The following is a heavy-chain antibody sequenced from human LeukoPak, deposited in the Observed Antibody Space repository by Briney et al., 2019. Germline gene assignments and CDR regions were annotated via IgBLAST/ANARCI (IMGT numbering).Heavy chain of an antibody. CDR2: VNPNSGVT. CDR1: GYAFSNYY. CDR3: APEEPKSSDSGSYLFDY. J-gene: IGHJ4*02. Sequence: ASVKVSCKVSGYAFSNYYVHWVRHAPGQGFEWIGNVNPNSGVTKYAQMFQGRVTLARDTPVTAPYMELRRQTFDDNSVFYCAPEEPKSSDSGSYLFDYWGQGWLVSVSS. D-gene: IGHD3-10*01. V-gene: IGHV1-2*02.